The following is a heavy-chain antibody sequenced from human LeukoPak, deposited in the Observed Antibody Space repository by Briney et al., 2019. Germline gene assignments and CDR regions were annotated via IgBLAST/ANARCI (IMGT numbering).Heavy chain of an antibody. D-gene: IGHD3-16*01. Sequence: GGSLRPSCAASGFTFSSYAMSWVRQAPGKGLEWVSAISGSGGSTYYADSVKGRFTISRDNSRDTLYLQMNSLRAEDTAVYYCAKGYYDYVWGSYYFDYWGQGTLVTVSS. V-gene: IGHV3-23*01. CDR3: AKGYYDYVWGSYYFDY. J-gene: IGHJ4*02. CDR1: GFTFSSYA. CDR2: ISGSGGST.